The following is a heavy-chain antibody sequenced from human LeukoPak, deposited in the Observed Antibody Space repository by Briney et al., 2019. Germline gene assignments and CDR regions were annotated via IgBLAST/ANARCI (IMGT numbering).Heavy chain of an antibody. D-gene: IGHD3-16*01. J-gene: IGHJ6*02. CDR1: GNSISNYV. Sequence: SVKVSCKASGNSISNYVVSWVRQAPGQGFEWMGGIIPIFGTADYAQKFQGRVTITADQSTSTTYMALSSLKSEDTATYYCTTRACHAGGCSSSFYYYYGLHFWGQGTTVSVSS. CDR3: TTRACHAGGCSSSFYYYYGLHF. CDR2: IIPIFGTA. V-gene: IGHV1-69*13.